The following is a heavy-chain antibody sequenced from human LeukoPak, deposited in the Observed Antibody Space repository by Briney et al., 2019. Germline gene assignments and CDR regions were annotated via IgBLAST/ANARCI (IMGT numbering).Heavy chain of an antibody. V-gene: IGHV4-4*07. D-gene: IGHD4-17*01. CDR2: IYTSGST. CDR1: GGSISSYY. CDR3: ARSRDYVSWYFDL. J-gene: IGHJ2*01. Sequence: SETLSLTCTVSGGSISSYYWSWIRQPAGKGLEWIGRIYTSGSTNYNPSLKSRVTMSVDTSKNQFSLELSSVTAADTAVYYCARSRDYVSWYFDLWGRGTLVTVSS.